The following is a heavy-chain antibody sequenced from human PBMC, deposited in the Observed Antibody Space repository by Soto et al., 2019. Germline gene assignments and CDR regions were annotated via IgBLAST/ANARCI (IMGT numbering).Heavy chain of an antibody. J-gene: IGHJ4*02. Sequence: GGSLRVSCAAAGFTFGPYWRSWVRQAPGQGLEWVANIKSDESEKYYVDSVKGRFTISRDNAKDSLYLQMNSLRVDDTAIYYCARVSTHSRTYFYFDYWGQGALVTVSS. CDR2: IKSDESEK. CDR3: ARVSTHSRTYFYFDY. V-gene: IGHV3-7*05. CDR1: GFTFGPYW. D-gene: IGHD1-26*01.